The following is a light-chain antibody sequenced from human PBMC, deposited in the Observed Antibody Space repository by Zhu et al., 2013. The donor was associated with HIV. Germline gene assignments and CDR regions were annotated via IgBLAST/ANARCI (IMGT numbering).Light chain of an antibody. CDR3: QQSYSTPHS. Sequence: DIQLTQSPSFLSASVGDRVTITCRASQGISSSLGWYQQKPGKAPELLIYGASTLESGVPSRFSGSGSGTEFTLTISSLQPEDFATYYCQQSYSTPHSFGQGTKLEIK. V-gene: IGKV1-9*01. CDR2: GAS. J-gene: IGKJ2*03. CDR1: QGISSS.